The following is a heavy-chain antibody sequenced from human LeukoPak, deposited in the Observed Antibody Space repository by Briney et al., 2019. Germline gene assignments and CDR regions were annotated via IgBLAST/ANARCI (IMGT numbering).Heavy chain of an antibody. V-gene: IGHV2-70*04. D-gene: IGHD4-17*01. J-gene: IGHJ4*02. CDR2: IDWDDKK. CDR3: ARGGGTYDYFDY. CDR1: GFSLSDRSMR. Sequence: SGPTLVNPTQTLILTCTFSGFSLSDRSMRLSWIRLPPGKALEWLGRIDWDDKKFYRTSLKTRLTISEGSSKNQLVLTMTNMDPVDTATYYYARGGGTYDYFDYWGQGTLVTVSS.